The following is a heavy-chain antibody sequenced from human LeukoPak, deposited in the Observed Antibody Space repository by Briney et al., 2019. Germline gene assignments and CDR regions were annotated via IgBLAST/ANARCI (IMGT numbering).Heavy chain of an antibody. CDR1: GGSISSGGYY. CDR3: ARRFRGGIDY. D-gene: IGHD3-10*01. V-gene: IGHV4-61*08. Sequence: SETLSLTCTVSGGSISSGGYYWSWIRQPPGKGLEWIGYIYYSGSTNYNPSLKSRVTISVDTSKNQFSLKLSSVTAADTAVYYCARRFRGGIDYWGQGTLVTVSS. CDR2: IYYSGST. J-gene: IGHJ4*02.